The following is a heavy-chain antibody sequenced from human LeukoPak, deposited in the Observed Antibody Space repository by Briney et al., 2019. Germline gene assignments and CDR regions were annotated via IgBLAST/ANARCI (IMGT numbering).Heavy chain of an antibody. D-gene: IGHD3-3*01. J-gene: IGHJ4*02. CDR2: IYSNDDK. CDR3: AHRPRPYYDFWSGYYSTPVFDY. CDR1: GFSLSTSGVG. Sequence: SGPTLVKPTQTLTLTCTFSGFSLSTSGVGVGWIRQPPGKALEWLALIYSNDDKRYSPSLKSRLTITKDTSKNQVVLTMTNMDPVDTATYYCAHRPRPYYDFWSGYYSTPVFDYWGQGTLVTVSS. V-gene: IGHV2-5*01.